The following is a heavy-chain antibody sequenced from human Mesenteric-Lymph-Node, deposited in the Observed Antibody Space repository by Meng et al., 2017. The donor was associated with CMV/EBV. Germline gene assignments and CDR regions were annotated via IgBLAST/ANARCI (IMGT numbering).Heavy chain of an antibody. CDR3: ARGRVYQLPGINSYFYSLDV. V-gene: IGHV4-61*01. CDR1: GGSVSSDFYY. D-gene: IGHD2-2*01. Sequence: SETLSLTCTISGGSVSSDFYYWSWIRQPPGKGLEWIAYIHNSGSTNYNPSLKSRITISVDTSKNQFSLKLSSVTAADTAVYYCARGRVYQLPGINSYFYSLDVWGQGTTVTVSS. CDR2: IHNSGST. J-gene: IGHJ6*02.